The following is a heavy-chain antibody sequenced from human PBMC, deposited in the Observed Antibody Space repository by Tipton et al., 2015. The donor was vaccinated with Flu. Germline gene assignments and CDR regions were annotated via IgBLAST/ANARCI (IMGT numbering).Heavy chain of an antibody. V-gene: IGHV4-61*02. J-gene: IGHJ4*02. CDR3: ARHGGYYFDY. CDR2: IYTSGST. CDR1: GGSISSGSYY. D-gene: IGHD4-23*01. Sequence: TLSLTCTVSGGSISSGSYYWSWIRQPAGKGLEWIGRIYTSGSTNYNPSLKSRVTISVDTSKNQFSLKLSSVNAADTAVYYCARHGGYYFDYWGQGTLVTVSS.